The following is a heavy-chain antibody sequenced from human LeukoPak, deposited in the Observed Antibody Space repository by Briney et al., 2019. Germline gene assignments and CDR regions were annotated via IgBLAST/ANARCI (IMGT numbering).Heavy chain of an antibody. D-gene: IGHD1-1*01. Sequence: ASVKLSCKPSGYTFTSYGISWVRQSPGQGLEWMGWMSAYNGNTKYAQKLQGRVTMTTDTSTSTASMELRSLRSGDAAVDDCAVDYCPWFYNIRGTDFDYWGQGTLVTVSS. CDR3: AVDYCPWFYNIRGTDFDY. CDR2: MSAYNGNT. CDR1: GYTFTSYG. J-gene: IGHJ4*02. V-gene: IGHV1-18*01.